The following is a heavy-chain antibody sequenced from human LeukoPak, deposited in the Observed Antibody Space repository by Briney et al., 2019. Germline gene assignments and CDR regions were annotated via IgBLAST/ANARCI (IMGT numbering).Heavy chain of an antibody. CDR3: ATVEMATIILYYFDY. V-gene: IGHV3-30*03. D-gene: IGHD5-24*01. J-gene: IGHJ4*02. CDR2: ISYDGSNK. CDR1: GFTFSSYW. Sequence: GGSLRLSCAASGFTFSSYWMSWVRQAPGKGLEWVAVISYDGSNKYYADSVKGRFTISRDNSKNTLYLQMNSLRAEDTAVYYCATVEMATIILYYFDYWGQGTLVTVSS.